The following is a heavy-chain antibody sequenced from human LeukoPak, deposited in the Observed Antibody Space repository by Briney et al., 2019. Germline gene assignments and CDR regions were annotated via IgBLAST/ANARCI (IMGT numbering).Heavy chain of an antibody. J-gene: IGHJ4*02. D-gene: IGHD5-18*01. CDR1: GGSFSGYY. V-gene: IGHV4-34*01. Sequence: SETLSLTCAVYGGSFSGYYWSWIRQPPGKGLEWIGEINHSGSTNYNPSLKSRVTISVDTSKNQFSLKLSSVTAADTAVYYCARGAAMVDYWGQGTLVTVSS. CDR3: ARGAAMVDY. CDR2: INHSGST.